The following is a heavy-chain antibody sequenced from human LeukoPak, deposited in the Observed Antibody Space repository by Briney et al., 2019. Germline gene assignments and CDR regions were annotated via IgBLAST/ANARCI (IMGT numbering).Heavy chain of an antibody. V-gene: IGHV4-59*01. J-gene: IGHJ4*02. CDR3: ARASEGYGDSFDY. Sequence: SETLSLTCTVSGGSISSYYWSWIRQPPGKGLEWIGNIYYSGSTNYNPSLKSRVTISVDTSKNQFSLKLSSVTAADTAVYYCARASEGYGDSFDYWGQGTLVTVSS. D-gene: IGHD4-17*01. CDR2: IYYSGST. CDR1: GGSISSYY.